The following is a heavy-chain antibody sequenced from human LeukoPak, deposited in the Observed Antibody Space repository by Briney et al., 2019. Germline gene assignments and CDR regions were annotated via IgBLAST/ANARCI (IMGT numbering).Heavy chain of an antibody. J-gene: IGHJ3*02. CDR2: INHSGST. CDR1: GGSFSGYY. Sequence: SETLSLTCAVYGGSFSGYYWSWIRQPPGKGLEWIGEINHSGSTNYNPSLKSRVTISVDTSKNQFSLKLSSVTAADTAVYYCARRGRPKNSLITMIVVSPRTDAFDIWGQGTMVTVSS. D-gene: IGHD3-22*01. V-gene: IGHV4-34*01. CDR3: ARRGRPKNSLITMIVVSPRTDAFDI.